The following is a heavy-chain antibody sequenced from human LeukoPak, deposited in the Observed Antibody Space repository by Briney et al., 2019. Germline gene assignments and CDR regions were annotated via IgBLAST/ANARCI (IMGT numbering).Heavy chain of an antibody. Sequence: GRSLRLSCAASRFTFRNYGMHWVRQAPGKGLEWVAVISIDGSEKYYADSVKGRFTISRDNSKNTLYLQMNSLRGDDTAVYYCANPQSRGYDYLDHWGQGTLVTVSS. V-gene: IGHV3-30*18. CDR3: ANPQSRGYDYLDH. D-gene: IGHD5-12*01. CDR1: RFTFRNYG. CDR2: ISIDGSEK. J-gene: IGHJ4*02.